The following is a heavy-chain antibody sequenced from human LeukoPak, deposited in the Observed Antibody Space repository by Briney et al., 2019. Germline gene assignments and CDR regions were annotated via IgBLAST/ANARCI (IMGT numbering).Heavy chain of an antibody. CDR1: GGTFSSYA. CDR3: ARAPDYGDYPYYFDY. V-gene: IGHV1-69*01. CDR2: IIPIFGTA. J-gene: IGHJ4*02. Sequence: GSSVKVSCKASGGTFSSYAISWVRQAPGQGLEWMGGIIPIFGTANYSQKFQGRVTITADESTRTAYMELSSLRSEDTAVYYCARAPDYGDYPYYFDYWGQGTLVTVSS. D-gene: IGHD4-17*01.